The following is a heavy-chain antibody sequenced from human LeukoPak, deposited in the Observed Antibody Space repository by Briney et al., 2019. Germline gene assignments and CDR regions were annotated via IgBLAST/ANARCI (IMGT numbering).Heavy chain of an antibody. J-gene: IGHJ4*02. CDR1: GYSFTGYW. CDR2: IDPSDSYT. V-gene: IGHV5-10-1*01. Sequence: GESLQISCQGSGYSFTGYWISWVRQMPGKGLEWMGRIDPSDSYTNYSPSFQGHVTISTDKSISTAYLQWSSLKASDTAMYYCASLKDSSGWYFDYWGQGTLVTVSS. D-gene: IGHD6-25*01. CDR3: ASLKDSSGWYFDY.